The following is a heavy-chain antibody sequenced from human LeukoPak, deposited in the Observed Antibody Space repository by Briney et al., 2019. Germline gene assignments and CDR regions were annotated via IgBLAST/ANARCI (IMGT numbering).Heavy chain of an antibody. Sequence: SETLSLTCTVSGVSISSTNYYWGWLRQPPGKGLEWIVSIYYSGSTYYNPSLKSRLTISLDTSKNQFSLRLSSVTAADTAFYYCGRRYNWNDRWDWGQGTLVTVSS. J-gene: IGHJ4*02. V-gene: IGHV4-39*07. CDR1: GVSISSTNYY. CDR3: GRRYNWNDRWD. D-gene: IGHD1-1*01. CDR2: IYYSGST.